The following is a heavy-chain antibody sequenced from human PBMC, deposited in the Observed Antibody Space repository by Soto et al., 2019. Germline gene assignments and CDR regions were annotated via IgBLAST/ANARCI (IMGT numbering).Heavy chain of an antibody. J-gene: IGHJ5*02. Sequence: PAETLSLTCTVSGGSISSYYWSWILQPPGKGLEWIGYIYYSGSTNYNPSLKSRVTISVDTSKNQFSLKLSSVTAADTAVYYCARLVEGDHDFWSGYWTEGFDPWGQGTLVTVSS. CDR3: ARLVEGDHDFWSGYWTEGFDP. CDR1: GGSISSYY. V-gene: IGHV4-59*01. D-gene: IGHD3-3*01. CDR2: IYYSGST.